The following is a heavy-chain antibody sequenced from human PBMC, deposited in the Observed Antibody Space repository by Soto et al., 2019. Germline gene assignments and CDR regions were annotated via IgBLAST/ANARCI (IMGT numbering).Heavy chain of an antibody. V-gene: IGHV4-61*01. CDR2: IYYSGST. CDR3: ARARWYDAFDV. D-gene: IGHD2-15*01. J-gene: IGHJ3*01. Sequence: SETLSLTCTVSVVSVSSGSYYWSWIRQPPGKGLEWIGYIYYSGSTNYNPSLKSRVTISVDTSKNQFSLKLNSVTAADTAVYYCARARWYDAFDVGAHGKGVTVSS. CDR1: VVSVSSGSYY.